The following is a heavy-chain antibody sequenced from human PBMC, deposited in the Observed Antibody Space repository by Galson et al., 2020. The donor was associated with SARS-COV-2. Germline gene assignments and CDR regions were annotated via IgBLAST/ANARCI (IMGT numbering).Heavy chain of an antibody. CDR1: GFTFDDYA. V-gene: IGHV3-9*01. CDR2: ISWNSGSI. Sequence: GGSLRLSCAASGFTFDDYAMHWVRQAPGKGLEWVSGISWNSGSIGYADSVKGRFTISRDNAKNSLYLQMNSLRAEDTALYYCAKDQVQLWWRPLVDYWGQGTLVTVSS. J-gene: IGHJ4*02. CDR3: AKDQVQLWWRPLVDY. D-gene: IGHD5-18*01.